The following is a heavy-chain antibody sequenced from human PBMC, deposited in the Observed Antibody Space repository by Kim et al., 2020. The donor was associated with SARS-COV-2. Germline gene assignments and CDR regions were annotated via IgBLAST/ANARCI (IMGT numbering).Heavy chain of an antibody. CDR1: GYTFTSFD. Sequence: ASVKVSCKASGYTFTSFDINWVRQAAGQGLEWVGWMSPNSGDTGYAQKFQHRITMTRDTSIGTAYMELSSLRSEDTAVYYCARDFGGNSGWFDPWGQGTLVTVSS. V-gene: IGHV1-8*01. CDR2: MSPNSGDT. CDR3: ARDFGGNSGWFDP. D-gene: IGHD2-21*02. J-gene: IGHJ5*02.